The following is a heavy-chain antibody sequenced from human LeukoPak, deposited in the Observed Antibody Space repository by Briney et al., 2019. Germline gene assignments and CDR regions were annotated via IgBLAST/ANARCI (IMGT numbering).Heavy chain of an antibody. CDR3: ARFSSGWSNYYYYYMDV. CDR2: INWNGGST. D-gene: IGHD6-19*01. J-gene: IGHJ6*03. CDR1: GFTFDDYG. Sequence: GGSLRLSCAASGFTFDDYGMSWVRQAPGKGLEWVSGINWNGGSTGYADSVKGRFTISRDDAKNSLYLQMNSLRAEDTALYYCARFSSGWSNYYYYYMDVWGKGTTVTVSS. V-gene: IGHV3-20*04.